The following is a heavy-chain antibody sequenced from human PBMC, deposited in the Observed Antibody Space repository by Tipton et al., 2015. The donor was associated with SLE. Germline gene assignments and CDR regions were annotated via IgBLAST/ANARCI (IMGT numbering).Heavy chain of an antibody. J-gene: IGHJ3*02. V-gene: IGHV3-33*01. D-gene: IGHD6-19*01. Sequence: SLRLSCAASGFTFSSYGMHWVRQVPGKGLEWVAVIWYDGSNKYYADSVKGRFTISRDNSKNTLYLQMNSLRAEDTAVYYCARSAVAGTGAFDIWGQGTMVTVSS. CDR2: IWYDGSNK. CDR1: GFTFSSYG. CDR3: ARSAVAGTGAFDI.